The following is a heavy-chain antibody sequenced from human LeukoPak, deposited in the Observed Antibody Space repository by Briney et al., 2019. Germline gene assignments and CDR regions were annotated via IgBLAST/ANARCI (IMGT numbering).Heavy chain of an antibody. V-gene: IGHV1-2*02. CDR3: ARGGVLRDTYYDFWSGYSFDP. Sequence: ASVNVSCKASGYTFTGYYMQWVRHAPGQGLECMGWINPNSGGTNYAQKFQGRVTMTRDTSITTAYMELSRLRSDDTAVSYCARGGVLRDTYYDFWSGYSFDPWGQGTLVTVSS. CDR2: INPNSGGT. CDR1: GYTFTGYY. D-gene: IGHD3-3*01. J-gene: IGHJ5*02.